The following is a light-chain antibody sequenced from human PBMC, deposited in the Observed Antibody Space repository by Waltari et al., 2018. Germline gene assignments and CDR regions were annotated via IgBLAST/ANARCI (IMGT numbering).Light chain of an antibody. Sequence: EIVLTQSPATLSLSPGERATLSCRASQSVSSYLGWYQQKPGQAPRLLIYEASNRATGIPARFSGGGSGTDFTLTISSLEPEDFAVYYCQHRIDWPHTFGQGTKLEIK. CDR2: EAS. CDR3: QHRIDWPHT. CDR1: QSVSSY. J-gene: IGKJ2*01. V-gene: IGKV3-11*01.